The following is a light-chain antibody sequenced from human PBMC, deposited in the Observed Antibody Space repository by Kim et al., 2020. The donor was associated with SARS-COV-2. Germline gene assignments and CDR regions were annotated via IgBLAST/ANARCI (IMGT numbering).Light chain of an antibody. CDR1: TSNIGSNF. J-gene: IGLJ3*02. V-gene: IGLV1-51*01. CDR2: DND. Sequence: QSVLTQPPSVSAAPGQKVTISCSGSTSNIGSNFVSWYQLLAGTAPKLLIYDNDKRPSGIPDRFSASRSGTSATLGITGLQTGDEADYYCATWDSSLSDWVFGGGTQLTVL. CDR3: ATWDSSLSDWV.